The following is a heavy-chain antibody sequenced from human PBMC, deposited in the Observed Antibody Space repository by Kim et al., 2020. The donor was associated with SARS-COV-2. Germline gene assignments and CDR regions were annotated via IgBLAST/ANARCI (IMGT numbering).Heavy chain of an antibody. CDR2: IWYDGSKQ. J-gene: IGHJ5*01. CDR3: ARFFCTQLDS. D-gene: IGHD3-3*01. V-gene: IGHV3-33*01. Sequence: GGSLRLSCAASGSNFGSHHMHWVRQAPGKGLEWVAVIWYDGSKQYYADSMKGRFTISRDNSKNMLFLQMNSLRAEDTALYYCARFFCTQLDSWGQGTLVTVSS. CDR1: GSNFGSHH.